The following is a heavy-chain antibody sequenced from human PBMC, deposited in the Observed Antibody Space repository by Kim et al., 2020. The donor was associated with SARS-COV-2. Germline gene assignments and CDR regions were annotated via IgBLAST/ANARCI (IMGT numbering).Heavy chain of an antibody. CDR3: ARGLYDFWSGYYGGFYYFDY. J-gene: IGHJ4*02. CDR2: IYYSGSP. D-gene: IGHD3-3*01. Sequence: SETLSLTCTVSGGSISSYYWSWIRQPPGKGLEWIGYIYYSGSPNYNPSLKSRVTISVDTSKNQFSLKLSSVTAADTAVYYCARGLYDFWSGYYGGFYYFDYWGQGTLVTVSS. V-gene: IGHV4-59*01. CDR1: GGSISSYY.